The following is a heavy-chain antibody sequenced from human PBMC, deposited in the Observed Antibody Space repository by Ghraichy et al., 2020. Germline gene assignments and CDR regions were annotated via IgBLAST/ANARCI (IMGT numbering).Heavy chain of an antibody. CDR3: ARGTHRGNWFDP. V-gene: IGHV4-34*01. CDR2: INHSGST. CDR1: GGSFSGYY. Sequence: SETLSLTCAVYGGSFSGYYWSWIRQPPGKGLEWIGEINHSGSTNYNPSLKSRVTISVDTSKNQFSLKLSSVTAADTAVYYCARGTHRGNWFDPWGQGTLVTVSS. J-gene: IGHJ5*02. D-gene: IGHD3-10*01.